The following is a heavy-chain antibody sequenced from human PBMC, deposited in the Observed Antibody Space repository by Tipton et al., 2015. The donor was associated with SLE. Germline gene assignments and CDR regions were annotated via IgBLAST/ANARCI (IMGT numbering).Heavy chain of an antibody. J-gene: IGHJ3*02. V-gene: IGHV4-38-2*01. CDR1: GYSISSGYY. CDR3: ARAYYDFWSGYYHDAFDI. Sequence: TLSLTCAVSGYSISSGYYWGWIRQPPGWGLEWIGSIYHSGSSYYNPSLKSRVTISVDTSKNQFSLKLSSVTAADTAVYYCARAYYDFWSGYYHDAFDIWGQGTMVTVSS. D-gene: IGHD3-3*01. CDR2: IYHSGSS.